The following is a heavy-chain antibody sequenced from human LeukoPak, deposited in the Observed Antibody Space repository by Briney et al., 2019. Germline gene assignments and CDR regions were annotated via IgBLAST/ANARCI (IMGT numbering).Heavy chain of an antibody. V-gene: IGHV3-43D*03. CDR3: AKDIEILTAGDAFDI. CDR1: GFTFDDYA. J-gene: IGHJ3*02. Sequence: GGSLRLSCAASGFTFDDYAMHWVRQAPGKGLEWICLITSDGRSNYYADSVKGRFTISRDNSRNSLYLQMNSLRAEDTALYYCAKDIEILTAGDAFDIWGRGTMVTVSS. D-gene: IGHD5-18*01. CDR2: ITSDGRSN.